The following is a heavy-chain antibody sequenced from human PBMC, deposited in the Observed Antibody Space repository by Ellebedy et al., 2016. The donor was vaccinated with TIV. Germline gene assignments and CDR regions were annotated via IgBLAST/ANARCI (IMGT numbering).Heavy chain of an antibody. CDR2: ISYDGSNK. CDR1: GFTFSSYG. J-gene: IGHJ4*02. V-gene: IGHV3-30*03. Sequence: GESLKISXAASGFTFSSYGMHWVRQAPGKGLEWVAVISYDGSNKYYADSVKGRFTISRDNSKNTLYLQMNSLRAEDTAVYYCARGVYAVAVTYYFDYWGQGTLVTVSS. D-gene: IGHD6-19*01. CDR3: ARGVYAVAVTYYFDY.